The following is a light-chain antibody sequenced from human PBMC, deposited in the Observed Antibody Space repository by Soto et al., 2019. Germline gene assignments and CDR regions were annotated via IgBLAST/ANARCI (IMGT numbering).Light chain of an antibody. CDR1: QTASSSH. CDR3: QQYNNWPPVT. CDR2: DAS. J-gene: IGKJ3*01. Sequence: EIVLTQSPGALSLSPGERATLSCRASQTASSSHLAWYQQKPGQAPRLLIYDASSRATGISDRFSGSGSGTDFTLTISRLESEDFAVYYCQQYNNWPPVTFGPGTKVDI. V-gene: IGKV3-20*01.